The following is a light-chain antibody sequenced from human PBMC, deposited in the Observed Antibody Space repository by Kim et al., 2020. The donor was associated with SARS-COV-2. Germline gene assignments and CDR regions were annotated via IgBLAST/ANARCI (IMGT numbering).Light chain of an antibody. CDR2: QDT. J-gene: IGLJ2*01. CDR3: QAWDSSTDVV. V-gene: IGLV3-1*01. Sequence: SYELTQPPSLSVSPGQTASNTCSGDKLGDKYACWYQQKPGQSPVLVIYQDTKRPSGIPERFSGSNSGNTATLTISGTQAMDEADYYCQAWDSSTDVVFGGGTKLTVL. CDR1: KLGDKY.